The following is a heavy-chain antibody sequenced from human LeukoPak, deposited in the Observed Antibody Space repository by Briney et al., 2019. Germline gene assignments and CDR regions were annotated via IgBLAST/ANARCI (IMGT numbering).Heavy chain of an antibody. D-gene: IGHD3-22*01. CDR3: AREPDYYDSSGYTKRGDY. CDR1: GYTFTGYY. Sequence: ASVKVSCKASGYTFTGYYMHWVRQAPGQGLEWMGRINPNSGGTNYAQKFQGRVTMTRDTSISTAYMELSRLRSDDTAVYYCAREPDYYDSSGYTKRGDYWGQGTLVTVSS. J-gene: IGHJ4*02. CDR2: INPNSGGT. V-gene: IGHV1-2*06.